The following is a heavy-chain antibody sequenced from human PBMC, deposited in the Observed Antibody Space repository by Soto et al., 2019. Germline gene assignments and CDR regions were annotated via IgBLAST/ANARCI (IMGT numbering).Heavy chain of an antibody. J-gene: IGHJ6*02. CDR2: IRDSGDT. CDR3: VRQGFRALHGLVDV. Sequence: QVQLQESGPGLVKPSETLSLICSDSGGSISSHNWGWIRLPPGKGLEWIGYIRDSGDTSYNPSLNRRVTMSRDTSKKEFSLKLTSVTAADTAVYYCVRQGFRALHGLVDVWGQGTTVTVSS. CDR1: GGSISSHN. V-gene: IGHV4-59*08. D-gene: IGHD3-10*01.